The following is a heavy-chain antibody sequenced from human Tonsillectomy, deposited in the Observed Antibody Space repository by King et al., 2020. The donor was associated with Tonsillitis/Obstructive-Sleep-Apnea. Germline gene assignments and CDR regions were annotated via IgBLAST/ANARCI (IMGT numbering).Heavy chain of an antibody. V-gene: IGHV1-46*01. CDR3: ARPYYDILTGYYWRNAFHI. Sequence: VQLVESGAEVKKPGASVKVSCKASGYTFTSYYMHWVRQAPGQGLEWMGIINPSGGSTSYAQKFQGRVTMTRDTSTSTVYMELSSLRSEDTAVYFCARPYYDILTGYYWRNAFHIWGQGTMVTVSS. CDR1: GYTFTSYY. D-gene: IGHD3-9*01. J-gene: IGHJ3*02. CDR2: INPSGGST.